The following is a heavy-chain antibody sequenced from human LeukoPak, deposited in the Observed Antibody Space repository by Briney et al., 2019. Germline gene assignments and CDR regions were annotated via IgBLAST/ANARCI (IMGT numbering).Heavy chain of an antibody. CDR1: GYTLSNYD. Sequence: ASVKVSCKASGYTLSNYDINWVRQATGQGLEWMGWMNPKSGNTGYAQNFQGRVTMTRNSSITTSYMELSSLRSEDTAVYYCARASRTYFGDYLYYFDSWGQGTLVTVSS. CDR3: ARASRTYFGDYLYYFDS. D-gene: IGHD4-17*01. J-gene: IGHJ4*02. V-gene: IGHV1-8*01. CDR2: MNPKSGNT.